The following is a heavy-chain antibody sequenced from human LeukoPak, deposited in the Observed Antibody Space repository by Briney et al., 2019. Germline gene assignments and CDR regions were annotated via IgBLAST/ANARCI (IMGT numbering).Heavy chain of an antibody. J-gene: IGHJ4*02. CDR2: IYYSGST. V-gene: IGHV4-59*08. CDR1: GGSISPYY. Sequence: SETLSLTCTVSGGSISPYYWSWIRQPPGKGLEWIGYIYYSGSTNYNPSLKSRVTISVDTSKNQFSLKLSSVTAADTAVYYCARHYSSSPSPFFDYWGQGTLVTVSS. D-gene: IGHD6-13*01. CDR3: ARHYSSSPSPFFDY.